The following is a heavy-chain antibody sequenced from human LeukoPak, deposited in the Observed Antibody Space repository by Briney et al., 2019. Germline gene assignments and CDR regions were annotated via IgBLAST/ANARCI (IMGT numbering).Heavy chain of an antibody. Sequence: ASVKVSCKASGYTFTGYYMHWVRQAPGQGLEWMGWINPNSGGTNYAQKFQGRVTMTRDTSISTAYMELSRLRSDDTAVYYCARDFQYYYDSSGPGYWGQGTLVTVSS. J-gene: IGHJ4*02. CDR1: GYTFTGYY. CDR2: INPNSGGT. V-gene: IGHV1-2*02. D-gene: IGHD3-22*01. CDR3: ARDFQYYYDSSGPGY.